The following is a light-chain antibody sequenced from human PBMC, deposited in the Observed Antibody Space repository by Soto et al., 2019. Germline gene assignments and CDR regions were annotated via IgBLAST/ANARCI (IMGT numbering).Light chain of an antibody. CDR1: QSVTTNY. Sequence: EIVLTQSPGTLSLSPGERASLSCRARQSVTTNYLAWYQQKPGQAPRLLIYGASSRATGIPDRFSGSGSGTDFTLTISRLEPEDFVVYYCQQYGSSPFTFGGGTKVEIK. V-gene: IGKV3-20*01. CDR2: GAS. J-gene: IGKJ4*01. CDR3: QQYGSSPFT.